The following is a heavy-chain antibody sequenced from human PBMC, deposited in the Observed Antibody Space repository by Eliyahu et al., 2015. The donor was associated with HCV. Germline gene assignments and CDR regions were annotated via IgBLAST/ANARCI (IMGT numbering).Heavy chain of an antibody. CDR2: IWYDGSNK. V-gene: IGHV3-33*01. CDR3: ARGDIVVVPAASVHYYYYGMDV. CDR1: FTFSSYG. Sequence: FTFSSYGMHWVRQAPGKGLEWVAVIWYDGSNKYYADSVKGRFTISRDNSKNTLYLQMNSLRAEDTAVYYCARGDIVVVPAASVHYYYYGMDVWGKGTTVTVSS. J-gene: IGHJ6*04. D-gene: IGHD2-2*01.